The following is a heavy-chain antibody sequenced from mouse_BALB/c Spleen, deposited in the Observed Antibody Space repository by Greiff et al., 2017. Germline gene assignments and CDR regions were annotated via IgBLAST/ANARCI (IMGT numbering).Heavy chain of an antibody. CDR2: IYPGNVNT. V-gene: IGHV1S56*01. Sequence: VQLQQSGPELVKPGASVRISCKASGYTFTSYYIHWVKQRPGQGLEWIGWIYPGNVNTKYNEKFKGKATLTADKSSSTAYMQLSSLTSEDSAVYFCARSTDYGSSYGWFAYWGQGTLVTVSA. CDR1: GYTFTSYY. J-gene: IGHJ3*01. D-gene: IGHD1-1*01. CDR3: ARSTDYGSSYGWFAY.